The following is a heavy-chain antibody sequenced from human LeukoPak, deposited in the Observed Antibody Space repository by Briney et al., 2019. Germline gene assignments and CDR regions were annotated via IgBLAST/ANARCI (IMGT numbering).Heavy chain of an antibody. V-gene: IGHV1-69*13. CDR1: GGTFSSYA. Sequence: SVKVSCKASGGTFSSYAISWVRQAPGQGLEWMGGIIPIFGTANYAQKFQGRVTITADESTSTAYMELSSLRSEDTAVYYCARDWGYCSSTSCYEGYYYYGMDVWGQGTTVTVSS. D-gene: IGHD2-2*01. J-gene: IGHJ6*02. CDR2: IIPIFGTA. CDR3: ARDWGYCSSTSCYEGYYYYGMDV.